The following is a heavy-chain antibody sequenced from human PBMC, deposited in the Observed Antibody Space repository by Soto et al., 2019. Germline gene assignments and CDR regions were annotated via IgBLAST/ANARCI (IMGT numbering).Heavy chain of an antibody. V-gene: IGHV4-59*11. CDR3: ARDAGYSSGWYNWFDP. D-gene: IGHD6-19*01. J-gene: IGHJ5*02. Sequence: TSETLSLTCTVSGGSISSHYWSWILQPPGKGLEWIGYIYYSGSTNYNPSLKSRVTISVDTSKNQFSLKLSSVTAADTAVYYCARDAGYSSGWYNWFDPWGQGTLVTVSS. CDR2: IYYSGST. CDR1: GGSISSHY.